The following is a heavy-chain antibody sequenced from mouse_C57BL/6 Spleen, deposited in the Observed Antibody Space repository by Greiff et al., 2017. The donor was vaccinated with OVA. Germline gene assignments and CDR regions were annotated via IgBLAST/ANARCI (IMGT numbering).Heavy chain of an antibody. J-gene: IGHJ2*01. V-gene: IGHV1-64*01. D-gene: IGHD1-1*01. CDR2: IHPNSGST. CDR3: ARSPNYYGSSYGGYFDY. Sequence: QVQLQQPGAELVKPGASVKLSCKASGYTFTSYWMHWVKQRPGQGLEWIGMIHPNSGSTNYNEKFKSKATLTVDKSSSTAYMQLSSLTSEDSAVYYCARSPNYYGSSYGGYFDYWGQGTTLTVSS. CDR1: GYTFTSYW.